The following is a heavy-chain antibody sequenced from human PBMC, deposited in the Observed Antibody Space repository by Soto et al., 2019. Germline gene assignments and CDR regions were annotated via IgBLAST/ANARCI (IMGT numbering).Heavy chain of an antibody. J-gene: IGHJ4*02. D-gene: IGHD6-19*01. V-gene: IGHV3-30*18. Sequence: PGGPLRLSCAASGFTFSDYAMHLVRQATGKGLEWVAVVSHDGRNTHYADSVKGRFTISRDSSKNTVSLEMTSLRAEDTAVYYCAKGGRQWLVTSDFNYWGQGALVTVSS. CDR3: AKGGRQWLVTSDFNY. CDR2: VSHDGRNT. CDR1: GFTFSDYA.